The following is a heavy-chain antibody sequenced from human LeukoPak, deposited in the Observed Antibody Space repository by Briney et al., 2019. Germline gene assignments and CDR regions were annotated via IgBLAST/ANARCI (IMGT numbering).Heavy chain of an antibody. CDR2: ISGSGGST. CDR1: GFTFDDYA. D-gene: IGHD2-2*02. Sequence: PGGSLRLSCAASGFTFDDYAMHWVRQVPGKGLEWVSAISGSGGSTYYADSVKGRFTISRDNSKNTLYLQMNSLRAEDTAVYYCAKVYGYYYYGMDVWGQGTTVTVSS. V-gene: IGHV3-23*01. CDR3: AKVYGYYYYGMDV. J-gene: IGHJ6*02.